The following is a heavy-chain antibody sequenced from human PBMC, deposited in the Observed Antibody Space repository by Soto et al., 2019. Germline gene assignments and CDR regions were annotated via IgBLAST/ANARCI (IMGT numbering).Heavy chain of an antibody. CDR2: IIPILGIA. D-gene: IGHD5-18*01. J-gene: IGHJ6*02. CDR3: ARDHEGTYGYLPRIYYAYYGMDV. CDR1: GGTFSSYT. V-gene: IGHV1-69*08. Sequence: QVQLVQSGAEVKKPGSSVKVSCKASGGTFSSYTISWVRQAPGQGLEWMGRIIPILGIANYGQKFQGRVTITADKSTSTAYMERSSLRSEDTAVYYCARDHEGTYGYLPRIYYAYYGMDVWGQGTTVTVSS.